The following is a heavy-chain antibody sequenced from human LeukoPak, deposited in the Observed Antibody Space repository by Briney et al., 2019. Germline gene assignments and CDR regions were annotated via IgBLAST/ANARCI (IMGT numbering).Heavy chain of an antibody. CDR3: ERTAYSSGGPYFAY. Sequence: SETLSLTCTVSGGSIISSSYDWGWIRQPPGKGLEWIGTIYYSGSTYYNPSLKSRVTISVDTSKNQFSLKLSSVTAADTAVYYCERTAYSSGGPYFAYWGQGPLVTASS. D-gene: IGHD6-19*01. CDR2: IYYSGST. J-gene: IGHJ4*02. CDR1: GGSIISSSYD. V-gene: IGHV4-39*01.